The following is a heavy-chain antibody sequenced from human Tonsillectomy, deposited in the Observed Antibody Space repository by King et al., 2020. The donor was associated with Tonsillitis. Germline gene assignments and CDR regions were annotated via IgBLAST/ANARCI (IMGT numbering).Heavy chain of an antibody. V-gene: IGHV4-34*01. CDR1: GGSFSGYY. D-gene: IGHD2-21*02. CDR3: ARGGPYQPLLFLPYYFDY. Sequence: VQLQQWGAGLLKPSETLSLTCAVYGGSFSGYYWSWIRQPPGKGLEWIGEINHSGSTNYNPSFKSRVTISVDTSKNQFSLKLSSVTAADTAVYYCARGGPYQPLLFLPYYFDYWGQGTLVTVSS. CDR2: INHSGST. J-gene: IGHJ4*02.